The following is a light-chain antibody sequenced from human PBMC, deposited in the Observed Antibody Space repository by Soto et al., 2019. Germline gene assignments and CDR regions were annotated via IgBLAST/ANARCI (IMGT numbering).Light chain of an antibody. Sequence: EIVLTQSPATLSSFPGDRVTLSCRASQYINTRLAWYQHRPGQAPRLLIYQTSIRAAGIPARFSGSGSGTEFTLTISSLQSADFAVYYCQQYNNWPRTFGLGTKVDIK. CDR3: QQYNNWPRT. V-gene: IGKV3-15*01. CDR2: QTS. CDR1: QYINTR. J-gene: IGKJ1*01.